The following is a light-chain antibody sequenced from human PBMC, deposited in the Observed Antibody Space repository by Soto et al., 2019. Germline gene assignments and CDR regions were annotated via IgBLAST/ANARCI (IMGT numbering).Light chain of an antibody. Sequence: DIHMTQSPSSLSASVGDRVTITCRASQCFSGYLLWYQQRQGRAPKLLIYAASNLLSGVPSRFSGSGSGTNFTLTITSLQPEDFATYYCQQSYRTPHTFGQGTKLETK. CDR1: QCFSGY. V-gene: IGKV1-39*01. CDR3: QQSYRTPHT. J-gene: IGKJ2*01. CDR2: AAS.